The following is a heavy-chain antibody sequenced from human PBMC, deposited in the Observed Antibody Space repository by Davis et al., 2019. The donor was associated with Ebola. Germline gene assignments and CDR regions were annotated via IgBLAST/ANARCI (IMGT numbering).Heavy chain of an antibody. CDR3: ARAEMATMIEYFDL. CDR1: GFTFSSYA. CDR2: IPYDGSNK. V-gene: IGHV3-30-3*01. J-gene: IGHJ2*01. Sequence: GESLKISCAASGFTFSSYAMHWVRQAPGKGLEWVAVIPYDGSNKYYADSVKGRFTISRDNSKNTLYLQMNSLRAEDTAVYYCARAEMATMIEYFDLWGRGTLVTVSS. D-gene: IGHD5-24*01.